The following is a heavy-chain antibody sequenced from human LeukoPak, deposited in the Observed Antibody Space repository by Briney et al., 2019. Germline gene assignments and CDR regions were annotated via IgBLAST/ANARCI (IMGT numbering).Heavy chain of an antibody. CDR3: ARVAASYYYDSSGSLDY. Sequence: GGSLRLSCAASGFTFSSYSMNWVRQAPGKGLEWVSSISSSSSYIYYADSVKGRFTISRDNAKNSLYLQMNSLRAEDTAVYYCARVAASYYYDSSGSLDYWGQGTLVTVSS. J-gene: IGHJ4*02. CDR1: GFTFSSYS. D-gene: IGHD3-22*01. CDR2: ISSSSSYI. V-gene: IGHV3-21*01.